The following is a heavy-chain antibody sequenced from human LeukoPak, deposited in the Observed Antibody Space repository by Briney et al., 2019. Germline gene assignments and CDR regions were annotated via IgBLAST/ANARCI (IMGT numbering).Heavy chain of an antibody. CDR1: GFTFSSYG. CDR3: AGTTYCSSTSCPFDY. Sequence: GGSLRLSCAASGFTFSSYGMHWVRQAPGKGLEWVAFIRYDGRNKYYADSVKGRFTISRDNSKNTLYLQMNSLRPEDTAVYYCAGTTYCSSTSCPFDYWGQGTLVTVSS. D-gene: IGHD2-2*01. V-gene: IGHV3-30*02. J-gene: IGHJ4*02. CDR2: IRYDGRNK.